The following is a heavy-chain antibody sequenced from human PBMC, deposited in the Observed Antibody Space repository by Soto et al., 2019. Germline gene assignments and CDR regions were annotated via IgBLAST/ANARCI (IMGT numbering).Heavy chain of an antibody. Sequence: SETLSLTCTVSGGSISSSSYYWGWIRQPPGKGLEWIGSIYYSGSTYYNPSLKSRVTISVDTSKNQFSLKLSSVTAADTAVYYCARHTGQWEDYYFDYWGQGTLVTVSS. CDR2: IYYSGST. CDR3: ARHTGQWEDYYFDY. V-gene: IGHV4-39*01. CDR1: GGSISSSSYY. D-gene: IGHD1-26*01. J-gene: IGHJ4*02.